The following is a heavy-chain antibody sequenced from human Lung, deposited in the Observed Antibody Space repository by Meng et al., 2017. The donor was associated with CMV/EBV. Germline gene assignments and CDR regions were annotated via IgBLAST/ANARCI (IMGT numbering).Heavy chain of an antibody. CDR2: ITSSSSYI. Sequence: GGSLRLXCAASGFTFSTYSMNWVRQAPGKGLEWVSFITSSSSYIYYADSVRGRFTISRDNAKNSLYLQMNSLRAEDTAVYHCAIYCSTTTCPPGHDAFDIWXQGKXV. CDR1: GFTFSTYS. J-gene: IGHJ3*02. CDR3: AIYCSTTTCPPGHDAFDI. V-gene: IGHV3-21*01. D-gene: IGHD2-2*01.